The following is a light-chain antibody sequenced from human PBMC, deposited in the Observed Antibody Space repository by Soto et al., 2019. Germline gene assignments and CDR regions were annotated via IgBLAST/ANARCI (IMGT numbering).Light chain of an antibody. V-gene: IGKV1-39*01. CDR2: SAS. CDR3: QQTYSLPRT. CDR1: QTVSKF. J-gene: IGKJ1*01. Sequence: DVQMTQSPCSLSASVGDRVTIACRASQTVSKFVNWYQQKPGKVPDLLIYSASTLYSGVPSRFSGSGSGTDFTLTITNLQPEDFATYYCQQTYSLPRTFAQGTKVDIK.